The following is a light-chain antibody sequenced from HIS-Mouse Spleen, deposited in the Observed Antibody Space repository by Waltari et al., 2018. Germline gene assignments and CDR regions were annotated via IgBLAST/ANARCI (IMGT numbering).Light chain of an antibody. J-gene: IGKJ1*01. CDR3: QQLNSYPPT. Sequence: DIQLTPSPSFLSASVGDRVTITCQASQGISSYLAWYQQTPGKAPKLLIYAASTVQSGIPSRFSGSGSGTEFTLTISSLQPEDFATYYGQQLNSYPPTFGQGTKVEIK. V-gene: IGKV1-9*01. CDR1: QGISSY. CDR2: AAS.